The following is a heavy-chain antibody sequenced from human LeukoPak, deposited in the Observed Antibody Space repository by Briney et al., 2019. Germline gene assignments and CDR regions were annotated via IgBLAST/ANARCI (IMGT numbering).Heavy chain of an antibody. CDR2: ISHDGSNE. V-gene: IGHV3-30*04. Sequence: PGGSLRLSCAASGFTFSSSAMHWVRQAPGKGLEWVAFISHDGSNEYYADSVKGRFTISRDSSKNTLYLQMNSLRAEDTAVYYCAREGDYDYVWGSYPDNWFDPWGQGTLVTVSS. CDR3: AREGDYDYVWGSYPDNWFDP. CDR1: GFTFSSSA. D-gene: IGHD3-16*02. J-gene: IGHJ5*02.